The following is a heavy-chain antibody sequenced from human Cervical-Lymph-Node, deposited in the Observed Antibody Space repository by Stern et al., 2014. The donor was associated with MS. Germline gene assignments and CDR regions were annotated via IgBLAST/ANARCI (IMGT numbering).Heavy chain of an antibody. Sequence: MQLVESGGGVVQPGGSLRLSCAASGFTFSSYAMHWVRQAPGQGLEWVAFISYDGTDKYYADSVKGRFTISRDNSKNMVYLQMNSLRAEDTAVWYCARRQLWQQYYGMDVWGQGTMVTVSS. D-gene: IGHD5-18*01. CDR3: ARRQLWQQYYGMDV. V-gene: IGHV3-30*04. J-gene: IGHJ6*02. CDR2: ISYDGTDK. CDR1: GFTFSSYA.